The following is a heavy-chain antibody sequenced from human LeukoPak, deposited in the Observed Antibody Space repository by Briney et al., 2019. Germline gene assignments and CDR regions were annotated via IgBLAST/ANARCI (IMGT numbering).Heavy chain of an antibody. J-gene: IGHJ4*02. V-gene: IGHV3-48*01. CDR3: ARRFDS. CDR2: IGPGGDI. CDR1: GFSFTAYS. Sequence: GGSLRLSCAASGFSFTAYSMNWVRQAPGRGLEWISYIGPGGDIYYADSVTGRFTVSRDTAKSSLYLQMNGLRVEDTAVYYCARRFDSWGQGTLVTVSS.